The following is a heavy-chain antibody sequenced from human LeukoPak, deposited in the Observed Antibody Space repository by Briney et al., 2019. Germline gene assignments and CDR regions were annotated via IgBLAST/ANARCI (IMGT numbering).Heavy chain of an antibody. Sequence: SETLSLTCAVSGGSISSSNWWSWVRQPPGKGLEWIGEINHSGSTNYNPSLKSRVTISVDTSKNQFSLKLSSVTAADTAVYYCAREKDSIDYWGQGTLVTVSS. V-gene: IGHV4-4*02. CDR1: GGSISSSNW. D-gene: IGHD2-15*01. CDR3: AREKDSIDY. CDR2: INHSGST. J-gene: IGHJ4*02.